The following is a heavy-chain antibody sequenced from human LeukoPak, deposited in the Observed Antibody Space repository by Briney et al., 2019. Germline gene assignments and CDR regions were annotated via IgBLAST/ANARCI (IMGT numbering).Heavy chain of an antibody. D-gene: IGHD3-10*01. CDR1: GYTFTGYY. CDR2: INPNSGGT. J-gene: IGHJ1*01. CDR3: ARARYYGSGSYLH. V-gene: IGHV1-2*02. Sequence: GASVKVSCKASGYTFTGYYMHWVRQAPGQGLEWMGWINPNSGGTNYAQKFQGRVTMTRDTSISTAYMELSRLRSDDTAVYYRARARYYGSGSYLHWGQGTLVTVSS.